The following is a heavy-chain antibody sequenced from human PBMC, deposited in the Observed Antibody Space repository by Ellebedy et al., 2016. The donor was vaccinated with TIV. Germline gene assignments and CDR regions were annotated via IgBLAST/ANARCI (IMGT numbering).Heavy chain of an antibody. CDR1: SYSFSNYA. CDR2: ISTTNGHT. CDR3: TSGIVGYCGGTRCHGFDN. Sequence: ASVKVSXKATSYSFSNYAVSWVRQAPGQGLEWMGWISTTNGHTDYQQNLQGRVTMTTDTSTSTSYMELRSLRSDDTAVYYCTSGIVGYCGGTRCHGFDNWGQGTLVTVSS. V-gene: IGHV1-18*01. J-gene: IGHJ4*02. D-gene: IGHD2-21*01.